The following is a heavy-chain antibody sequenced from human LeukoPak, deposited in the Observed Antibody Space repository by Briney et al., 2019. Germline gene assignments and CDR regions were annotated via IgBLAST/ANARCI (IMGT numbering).Heavy chain of an antibody. CDR1: GFTFSSYG. CDR2: ISYDGSNK. V-gene: IGHV3-30*18. Sequence: GGSLRLSCAASGFTFSSYGMHWVRQAPGKGLEWVAVISYDGSNKYYADSVKGRFTISRDNSKNTLYLQMNRLRAEDTAVYYCAKDQAAGTPPGFDYWGQGTLVTVSS. CDR3: AKDQAAGTPPGFDY. D-gene: IGHD6-13*01. J-gene: IGHJ4*02.